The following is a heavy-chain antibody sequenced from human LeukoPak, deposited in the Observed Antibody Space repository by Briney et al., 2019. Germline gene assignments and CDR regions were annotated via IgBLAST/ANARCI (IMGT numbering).Heavy chain of an antibody. Sequence: SVKVSCKASGGTFSSYAISWVRQAPGQGLEWMGRIIPILGIANYAQKFQGRVTITADKPTSTAYMELSSLRSEDTAVYYCARESGEMATITDHYWGQGTLVTVSS. CDR1: GGTFSSYA. CDR3: ARESGEMATITDHY. J-gene: IGHJ4*02. D-gene: IGHD5-24*01. CDR2: IIPILGIA. V-gene: IGHV1-69*04.